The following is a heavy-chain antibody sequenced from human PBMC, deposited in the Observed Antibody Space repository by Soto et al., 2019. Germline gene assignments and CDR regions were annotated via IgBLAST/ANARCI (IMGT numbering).Heavy chain of an antibody. CDR2: ISGSGGST. Sequence: AGGSLRLSCAASGFTFSSYAMSWVRQAPGKGLEWVSAISGSGGSTYYADSVKGRFTISRDNSKNTLYLQMNSLRAEDTAVYYCLIDRILAPRRWFDYRGPGTLVTVSS. CDR3: LIDRILAPRRWFDY. CDR1: GFTFSSYA. J-gene: IGHJ4*02. V-gene: IGHV3-23*01. D-gene: IGHD6-6*01.